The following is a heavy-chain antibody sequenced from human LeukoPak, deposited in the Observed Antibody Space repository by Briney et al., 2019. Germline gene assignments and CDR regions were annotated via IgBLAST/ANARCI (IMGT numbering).Heavy chain of an antibody. Sequence: PGGSLRLSCAASGFTFSSYAMSWVRQAPGKGLEWVSAISGSSGSTYYADSVKGRFTISRDNSKNTLYLQMNSLRAEDTAVYYCAKDQSPFYYYGSGSGNLFDYWGQGTLVTVSS. J-gene: IGHJ4*02. CDR3: AKDQSPFYYYGSGSGNLFDY. CDR1: GFTFSSYA. CDR2: ISGSSGST. D-gene: IGHD3-10*01. V-gene: IGHV3-23*01.